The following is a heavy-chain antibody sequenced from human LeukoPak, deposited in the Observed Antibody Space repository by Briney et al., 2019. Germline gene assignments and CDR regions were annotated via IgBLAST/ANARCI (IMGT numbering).Heavy chain of an antibody. V-gene: IGHV4-59*08. CDR1: GGSISSYY. CDR3: ARSGRSYYYGSGSYYPDY. CDR2: IYYSGST. D-gene: IGHD3-10*01. J-gene: IGHJ4*02. Sequence: SETLSLTCTVSGGSISSYYWSWIRQPPGKGLEWIGYIYYSGSTNYNPSLKSRVTISVDTSKNRSSLKLSSVTAADTAVYYCARSGRSYYYGSGSYYPDYWGQGTLVTVSS.